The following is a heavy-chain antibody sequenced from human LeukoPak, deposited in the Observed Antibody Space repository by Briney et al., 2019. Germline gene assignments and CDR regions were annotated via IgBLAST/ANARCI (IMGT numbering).Heavy chain of an antibody. CDR3: AKDFRNGFLEWEVYYYYYYMDV. D-gene: IGHD3-3*01. Sequence: PGGSLRLSCAASGFTFSSYGMHWVRQAPGRGLEWVAFIRYDGSDKYYADSVKGRFTISRDNSKNTLYLQMNSLRAEDTAVYYCAKDFRNGFLEWEVYYYYYYMDVWGKGTTVTVSS. V-gene: IGHV3-30*02. J-gene: IGHJ6*03. CDR2: IRYDGSDK. CDR1: GFTFSSYG.